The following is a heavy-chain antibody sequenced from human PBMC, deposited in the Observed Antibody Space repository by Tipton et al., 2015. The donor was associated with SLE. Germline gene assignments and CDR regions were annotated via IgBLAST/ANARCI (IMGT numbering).Heavy chain of an antibody. Sequence: TLSLTCTVSGGSIRSSRHFWGWIRQPPGKGLEWIGVLYYSGNTYYNPSLKSPVTLSIDTSKNQFFLKMRSVAAADTAVYFCARGYCSDCECYGFWLFDYWGQGNLVTVSS. CDR2: LYYSGNT. CDR3: ARGYCSDCECYGFWLFDY. V-gene: IGHV4-39*07. D-gene: IGHD2-8*01. J-gene: IGHJ4*02. CDR1: GGSIRSSRHF.